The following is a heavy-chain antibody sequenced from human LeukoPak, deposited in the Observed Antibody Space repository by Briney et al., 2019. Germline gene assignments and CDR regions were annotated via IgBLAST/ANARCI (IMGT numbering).Heavy chain of an antibody. J-gene: IGHJ4*02. Sequence: SETLSLTCTVSGGSISSYHWSWIRQPPGKGLEWIGYIYYSGSTNYNPSLKSRVTISVDTSKNQFSLKLSSVTAADTAVYYCASSTMVRGVPDYWGQGTLVTVSS. CDR3: ASSTMVRGVPDY. CDR2: IYYSGST. V-gene: IGHV4-59*08. CDR1: GGSISSYH. D-gene: IGHD3-10*01.